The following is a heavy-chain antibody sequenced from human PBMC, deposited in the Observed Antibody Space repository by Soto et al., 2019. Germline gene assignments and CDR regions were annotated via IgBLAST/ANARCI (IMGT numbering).Heavy chain of an antibody. J-gene: IGHJ4*02. CDR1: GYTLTELS. Sequence: ASVKVSCKVSGYTLTELSMHWVRQAPGKGLEWMGGFDPEDGETIYAQKFQGRVTMTEDTSTDTAYMELSSLRSEDTAVYYCATDNLGYSSSRPPSHAGWGQGTLVTVSS. CDR3: ATDNLGYSSSRPPSHAG. CDR2: FDPEDGET. V-gene: IGHV1-24*01. D-gene: IGHD6-13*01.